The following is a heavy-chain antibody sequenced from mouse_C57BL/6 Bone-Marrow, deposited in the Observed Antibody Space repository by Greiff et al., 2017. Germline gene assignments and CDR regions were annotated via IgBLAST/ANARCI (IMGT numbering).Heavy chain of an antibody. CDR1: GYTFTSYG. Sequence: QVPLQQSGAELARPGASVKLSCKASGYTFTSYGISWVKQRTGQGLEWIGEIYPRSGNTYYNEKFQGKATLTADKSSSTAYLELRSLTSEGSAVYFCARPGYYYGPWFSYWGQGTLVTVSA. CDR3: ARPGYYYGPWFSY. V-gene: IGHV1-81*01. D-gene: IGHD1-1*01. CDR2: IYPRSGNT. J-gene: IGHJ3*01.